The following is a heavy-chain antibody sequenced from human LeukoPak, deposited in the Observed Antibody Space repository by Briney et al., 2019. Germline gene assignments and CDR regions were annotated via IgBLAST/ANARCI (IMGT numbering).Heavy chain of an antibody. J-gene: IGHJ4*02. V-gene: IGHV3-23*01. D-gene: IGHD6-19*01. Sequence: GGSLRLSCAASGFTFSSYAMSWVRQAPGKGLEWVSAISGSGGSTYYADSVKGRFTISRDNSKNTLYLQMNSLRAEDTAVYYCARELSSGWSLPASAYFDYWGQGTLVTVSS. CDR3: ARELSSGWSLPASAYFDY. CDR1: GFTFSSYA. CDR2: ISGSGGST.